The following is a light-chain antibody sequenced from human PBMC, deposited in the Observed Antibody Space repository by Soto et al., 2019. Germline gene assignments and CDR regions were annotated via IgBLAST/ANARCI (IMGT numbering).Light chain of an antibody. V-gene: IGKV3-15*01. J-gene: IGKJ1*01. CDR3: QQYNNWPPQT. Sequence: EIVMTQSPATLSVSPGERATLSCRASQSVSSNLAWYQQKPGQAPRLLIYGASTRATGIPARFSGSGSGTEFTLTISSLQSEDSAVYHCQQYNNWPPQTFGQGTKVEIK. CDR2: GAS. CDR1: QSVSSN.